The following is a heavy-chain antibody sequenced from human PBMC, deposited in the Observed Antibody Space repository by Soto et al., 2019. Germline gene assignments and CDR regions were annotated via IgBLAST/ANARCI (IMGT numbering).Heavy chain of an antibody. J-gene: IGHJ6*02. V-gene: IGHV3-33*01. CDR2: IWYDGSEK. D-gene: IGHD2-21*02. CDR3: TRAPVTAAGRGDFYYYGLDV. CDR1: GFIFSSYG. Sequence: QVQLVESGGGVVQPGRSLRLSCAASGFIFSSYGMHWVRQAPDKGLEWVAVIWYDGSEKYYADSVQGRFTISRDNSKNTLYLQMASLRVEDTAVYYCTRAPVTAAGRGDFYYYGLDVWGQGTTVTVSS.